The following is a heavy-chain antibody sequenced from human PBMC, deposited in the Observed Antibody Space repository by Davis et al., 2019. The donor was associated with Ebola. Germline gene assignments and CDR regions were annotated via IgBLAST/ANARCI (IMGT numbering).Heavy chain of an antibody. D-gene: IGHD5-12*01. CDR2: ISSSSSYI. J-gene: IGHJ4*02. CDR3: ASQTGTLRSPFDY. V-gene: IGHV3-21*01. CDR1: GFTFSSYA. Sequence: PGGSLRLSCAASGFTFSSYAMSWVRQAPGKGLEWVSSISSSSSYIYYADSVKGRLTISRDNAKNSLYLQMNSLRDEDTAVYYCASQTGTLRSPFDYWGQGTLVTVSS.